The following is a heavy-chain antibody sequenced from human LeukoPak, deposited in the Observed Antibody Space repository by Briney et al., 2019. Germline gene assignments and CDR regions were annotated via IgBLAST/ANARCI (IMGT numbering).Heavy chain of an antibody. Sequence: TASETLSLTCAVYGGSFSGYYWSWIRQPPGKGLEWIGEINHSGSTNYNPSLKSRVTISVDTSKNQFSLKLSSVTAADTAVYYCATVGRWGSRVDYWGQGTLVTVSS. CDR1: GGSFSGYY. CDR3: ATVGRWGSRVDY. D-gene: IGHD7-27*01. V-gene: IGHV4-34*01. CDR2: INHSGST. J-gene: IGHJ4*02.